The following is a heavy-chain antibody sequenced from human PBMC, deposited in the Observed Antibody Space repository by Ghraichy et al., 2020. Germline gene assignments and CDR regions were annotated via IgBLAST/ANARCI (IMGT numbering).Heavy chain of an antibody. V-gene: IGHV4-59*01. CDR2: IYYSGST. J-gene: IGHJ4*02. CDR3: ARGQYGSGSIFEQ. Sequence: SETLSLTCTVSGGSISSSYWSWIRQPPGKGLEWIGYIYYSGSTNYNPSLKSRVTISVDTSKNQFSLKLSSVTAADTAVYYCARGQYGSGSIFEQWGQGTLVTVSS. CDR1: GGSISSSY. D-gene: IGHD3-10*01.